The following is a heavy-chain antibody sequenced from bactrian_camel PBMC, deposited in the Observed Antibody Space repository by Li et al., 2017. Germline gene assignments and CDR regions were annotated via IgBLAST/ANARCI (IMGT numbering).Heavy chain of an antibody. CDR1: GYTYSSGC. Sequence: HVQLVESGGGSVQAGGSLRLSCATSGYTYSSGCMGWFRQAPGKEREGVTTIYMTLGSTYYTGSVKGRFTISRDIAKNTVYLQMTSLKPEDTAMYYCVKAPYGIYVLEYWGTGTQVT. D-gene: IGHD2*01. J-gene: IGHJ7*01. CDR2: IYMTLGST. V-gene: IGHV3S1*01.